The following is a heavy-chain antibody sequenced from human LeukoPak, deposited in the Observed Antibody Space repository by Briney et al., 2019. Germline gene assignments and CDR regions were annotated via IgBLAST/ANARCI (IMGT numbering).Heavy chain of an antibody. CDR2: IYHSGST. D-gene: IGHD4-23*01. CDR3: ASTLGGGNSFGAFDI. CDR1: GGSISSGGYY. V-gene: IGHV4-30-2*01. J-gene: IGHJ3*02. Sequence: SQTLSLTCTVSGGSISSGGYYWSWTRQPPGKGLEWIGYIYHSGSTYYNPSLKSRVAISVDRSKNQFSLKLSSVTAADTAVYYCASTLGGGNSFGAFDIWGQGTMVTVSS.